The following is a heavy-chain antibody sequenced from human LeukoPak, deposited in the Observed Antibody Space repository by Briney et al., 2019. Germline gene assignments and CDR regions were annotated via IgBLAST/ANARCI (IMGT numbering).Heavy chain of an antibody. V-gene: IGHV3-7*01. D-gene: IGHD5-12*01. CDR1: GFTFSNYW. CDR2: INQDATKE. J-gene: IGHJ4*02. Sequence: GGSLRLSCAASGFTFSNYWMTWVRQAPGRGMEWVAVINQDATKEYYMDSVNARFTISRDNAKNSVSLQMNSLRADDTAGYYCVRDGGVSGYDLLDYWGQGTLVTVSS. CDR3: VRDGGVSGYDLLDY.